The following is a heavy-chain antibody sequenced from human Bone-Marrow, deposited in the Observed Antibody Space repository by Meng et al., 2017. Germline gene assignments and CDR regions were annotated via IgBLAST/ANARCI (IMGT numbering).Heavy chain of an antibody. Sequence: QVQMVQSVAEVKKPGSSGKVSCKASGGTSSSYAISWVRQAPGQGLEWMGGIIPIFGTANYAQKFQGRVTITADKSTSTAYMELSSLRSEDTAVYYCARGGSPGYGDYDYWGQGTLVTVSS. V-gene: IGHV1-69*06. D-gene: IGHD4-17*01. J-gene: IGHJ4*02. CDR1: GGTSSSYA. CDR2: IIPIFGTA. CDR3: ARGGSPGYGDYDY.